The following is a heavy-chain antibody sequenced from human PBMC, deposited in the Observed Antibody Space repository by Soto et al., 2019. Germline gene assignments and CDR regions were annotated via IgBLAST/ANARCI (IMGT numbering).Heavy chain of an antibody. CDR3: ARRSTDYYDSSGYYYGYEYYFDH. J-gene: IGHJ4*02. D-gene: IGHD3-22*01. CDR2: IYYSGST. V-gene: IGHV4-39*01. Sequence: SETLSLTCTVSGGSISSSSYYWGWIRQPPGKGLEWIGSIYYSGSTYYNPSLKSRVTISVDTSKNQFSPKLSSVTAADTAVYYCARRSTDYYDSSGYYYGYEYYFDHCGQGTLVTVSS. CDR1: GGSISSSSYY.